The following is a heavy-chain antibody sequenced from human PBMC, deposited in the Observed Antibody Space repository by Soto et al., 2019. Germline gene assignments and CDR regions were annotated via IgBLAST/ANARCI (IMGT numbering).Heavy chain of an antibody. CDR2: IYYSGIT. D-gene: IGHD3-3*01. CDR1: GGSISSGVYY. Sequence: PSETLSLTCTVSGGSISSGVYYWSWIRHHPGKGLEWIGYIYYSGITYYNPSLKSRVTISVDTSKNQFSLKLSSVTAADTAVYYCARDRRGLHYDFWSGLGVWGQGTTVTVSS. J-gene: IGHJ6*02. V-gene: IGHV4-31*03. CDR3: ARDRRGLHYDFWSGLGV.